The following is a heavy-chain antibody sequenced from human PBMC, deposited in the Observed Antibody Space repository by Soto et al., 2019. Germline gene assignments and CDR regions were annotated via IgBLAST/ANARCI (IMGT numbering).Heavy chain of an antibody. CDR1: GYTFTSYD. Sequence: ASVKVSCKASGYTFTSYDINWVRQATGQGLEWMGWMNPNSGNTGYAQKFQGRVTMTRNTSISTAYMELSSLRSEDTAVYYCARGEDHYVCSSTSCYEGVGYYHYYYMAVWGKGTTVTVPS. J-gene: IGHJ6*03. D-gene: IGHD2-2*01. CDR3: ARGEDHYVCSSTSCYEGVGYYHYYYMAV. CDR2: MNPNSGNT. V-gene: IGHV1-8*01.